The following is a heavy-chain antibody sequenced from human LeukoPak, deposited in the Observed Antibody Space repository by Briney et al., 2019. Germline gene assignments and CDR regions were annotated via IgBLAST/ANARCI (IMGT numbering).Heavy chain of an antibody. J-gene: IGHJ4*02. CDR2: IYSGGST. CDR1: GFTVSSNY. V-gene: IGHV3-53*01. D-gene: IGHD6-13*01. CDR3: ARIRSWYFDY. Sequence: TGGSLRLSCAASGFTVSSNYMSWVRQAPGKGLEWVSVIYSGGSTYYADSVKGRFTISRDNSKNTLYLQMNSLRAEDTAVYYCARIRSWYFDYWGQGTLVTVSS.